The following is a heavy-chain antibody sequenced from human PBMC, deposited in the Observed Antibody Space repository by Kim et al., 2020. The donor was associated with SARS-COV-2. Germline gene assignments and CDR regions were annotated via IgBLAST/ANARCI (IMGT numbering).Heavy chain of an antibody. Sequence: GGSLRLSCAASGFTFSSYGMSWVRQAPGKGLEWVSSINGRSVSTYYAYAVKGRFTISRDNSKNTQYLQMNSMRAEAAAAYYCDKTTGFDDWGQGTLVTVS. CDR2: INGRSVST. CDR1: GFTFSSYG. CDR3: DKTTGFDD. V-gene: IGHV3-23*01. J-gene: IGHJ4*02.